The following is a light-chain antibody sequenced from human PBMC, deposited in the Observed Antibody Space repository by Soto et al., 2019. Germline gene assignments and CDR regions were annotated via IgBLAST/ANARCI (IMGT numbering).Light chain of an antibody. CDR3: QQRSKWPPKIT. J-gene: IGKJ5*01. CDR2: DAS. Sequence: EIVLTQSPATLSLSPGERGTVSCRASQSVSSYLAWYQQKPGQAPRLLIYDASNRATGIPARFSGSGSGTDFTLTISSLEPEDFAVYYCQQRSKWPPKITFGQGTRLEIK. V-gene: IGKV3-11*01. CDR1: QSVSSY.